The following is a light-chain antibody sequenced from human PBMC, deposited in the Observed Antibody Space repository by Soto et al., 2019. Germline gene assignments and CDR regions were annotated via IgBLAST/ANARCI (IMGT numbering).Light chain of an antibody. V-gene: IGKV1-33*01. Sequence: DIQMTKSPSSLSASVGDRVTITCQASQDISNYLNWYQQKPGKAPKLLIYDASNLETGVPSRFSGSGSGTDFTFTISSLQPEDIATYYCQQYVNLPSFGFGPGTKVDIK. J-gene: IGKJ3*01. CDR3: QQYVNLPSFG. CDR1: QDISNY. CDR2: DAS.